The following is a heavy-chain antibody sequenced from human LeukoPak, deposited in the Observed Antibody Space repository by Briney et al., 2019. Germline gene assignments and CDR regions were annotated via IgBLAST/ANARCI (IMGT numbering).Heavy chain of an antibody. CDR2: IIPIFGIA. J-gene: IGHJ5*02. CDR1: GGTFSSYA. CDR3: ASSPITYSSSWQNWFDP. V-gene: IGHV1-69*17. D-gene: IGHD6-13*01. Sequence: SVKVSCKASGGTFSSYAISWVRQAPGQGLEWMGGIIPIFGIANYAQKFQGRVTITADKSTSTAYMELSSLRSEDTAVYYCASSPITYSSSWQNWFDPWGQGTLVTVSS.